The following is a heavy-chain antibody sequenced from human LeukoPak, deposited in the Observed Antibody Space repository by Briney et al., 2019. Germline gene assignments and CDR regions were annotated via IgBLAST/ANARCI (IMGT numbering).Heavy chain of an antibody. D-gene: IGHD7-27*01. CDR2: INHSGST. CDR1: GGSFSGYY. V-gene: IGHV4-34*01. CDR3: AVTGDLYYLDY. Sequence: SETLSLTCAVYGGSFSGYYWSWIRQPPGKGLEWIGEINHSGSTNYNPSLKSRVTISVDTSKNQFSLKLSSVTAADTAVYYCAVTGDLYYLDYWGQGTLVTVSS. J-gene: IGHJ4*02.